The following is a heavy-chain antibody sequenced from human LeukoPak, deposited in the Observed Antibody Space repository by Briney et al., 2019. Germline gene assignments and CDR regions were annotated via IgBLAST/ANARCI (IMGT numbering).Heavy chain of an antibody. V-gene: IGHV3-23*01. Sequence: PGGSLRLSCAASGFTFSNYAMNWVRQAPGKGLEWVSTISGSGSSTYYADSVKGRFTISRDNSKNTLYLQMNSLRAEDTAIYYCASKPEWELRAPLDYWGQGTLVTVSS. D-gene: IGHD1-26*01. J-gene: IGHJ4*02. CDR2: ISGSGSST. CDR1: GFTFSNYA. CDR3: ASKPEWELRAPLDY.